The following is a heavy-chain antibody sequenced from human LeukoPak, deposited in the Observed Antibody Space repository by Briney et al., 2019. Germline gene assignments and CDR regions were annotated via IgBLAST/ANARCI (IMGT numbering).Heavy chain of an antibody. CDR3: AKYWYYYDESGNVPLLDY. D-gene: IGHD3-22*01. V-gene: IGHV3-7*01. CDR1: GFTLSGYW. Sequence: GGSLRLSCVASGFTLSGYWMSWVRQAPGEGLKWVANIKQDGSEKYYLDSVKGRFTISRDNAKNSLYLQMNSLRAEDTAVYYCAKYWYYYDESGNVPLLDYWGQGTLVTVSS. CDR2: IKQDGSEK. J-gene: IGHJ4*02.